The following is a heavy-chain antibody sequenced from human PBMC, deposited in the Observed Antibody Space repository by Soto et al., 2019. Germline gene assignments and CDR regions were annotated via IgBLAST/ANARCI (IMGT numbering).Heavy chain of an antibody. CDR1: GFTFSRYE. CDR3: ARVEVALDP. V-gene: IGHV3-48*03. CDR2: ISSSGSTI. Sequence: PGGSLRLSCAASGFTFSRYEMNWVRQAPGKGLEWVSYISSSGSTIYYADSVKGRFTISRDNAKNSLYLQMNSLRAEDTAVYYCARVEVALDPWGQGTLVTVSS. D-gene: IGHD3-3*01. J-gene: IGHJ5*02.